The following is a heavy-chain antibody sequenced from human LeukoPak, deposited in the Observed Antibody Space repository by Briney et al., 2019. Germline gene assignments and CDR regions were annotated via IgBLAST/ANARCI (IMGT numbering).Heavy chain of an antibody. V-gene: IGHV4-59*01. CDR3: ARRLGGGSLRDWFDP. D-gene: IGHD1-26*01. Sequence: SETLSLTCTVSGGSISSYYWNWIRQPPGKELEWIGYIYDSGSTNYNPSLKSRVTISVDTSKNQFSLKLNSVTAADTAVYYCARRLGGGSLRDWFDPWGQGTQLTVSS. J-gene: IGHJ5*02. CDR2: IYDSGST. CDR1: GGSISSYY.